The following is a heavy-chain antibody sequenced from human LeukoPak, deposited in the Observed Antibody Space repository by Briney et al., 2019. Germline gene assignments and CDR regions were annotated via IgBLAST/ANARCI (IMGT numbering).Heavy chain of an antibody. CDR2: ISSSGSTT. V-gene: IGHV3-48*03. D-gene: IGHD6-19*01. Sequence: AGGSLRLSCAASGFTFSSYDMNWVRQAPGKGLEWVSYISSSGSTTYYADPVKGRFTISRDNAKNSLYLQINSLRAEDTGVYYCARLSSGYYFDYWGEGTLVTVSS. CDR3: ARLSSGYYFDY. J-gene: IGHJ4*02. CDR1: GFTFSSYD.